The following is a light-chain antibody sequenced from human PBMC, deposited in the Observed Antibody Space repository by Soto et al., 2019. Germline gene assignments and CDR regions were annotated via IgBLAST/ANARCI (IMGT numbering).Light chain of an antibody. V-gene: IGKV3-20*01. CDR3: QQYGSSPWT. J-gene: IGKJ1*01. Sequence: DIVLTPSPATMSLSPGERATLSCRASQSVRSSYLAWYQQKPGQAPRLLIYGASSRATGIPDRFSGSGSGTDFTLTISRLEPEDFAVYYCQQYGSSPWTFGQGTKVDI. CDR1: QSVRSSY. CDR2: GAS.